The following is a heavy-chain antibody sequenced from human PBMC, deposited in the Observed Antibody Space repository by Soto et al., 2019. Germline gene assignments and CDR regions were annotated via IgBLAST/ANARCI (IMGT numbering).Heavy chain of an antibody. D-gene: IGHD3-16*01. V-gene: IGHV3-23*01. CDR2: ISGSGGST. CDR3: AKPIYDYIWGSYCY. J-gene: IGHJ4*02. CDR1: GFTFSSYA. Sequence: GGSLRLSCAASGFTFSSYAMSWVRQAPGKGLEWVSAISGSGGSTYYADSVKGRFTISRDNSKSTLYLQTNSLRAEDTAVYYCAKPIYDYIWGSYCYWGQGTLVTVSS.